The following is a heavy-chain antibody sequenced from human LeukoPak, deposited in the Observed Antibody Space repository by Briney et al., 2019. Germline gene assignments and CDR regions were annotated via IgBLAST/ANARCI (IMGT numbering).Heavy chain of an antibody. Sequence: GASVKVSCKASVYTFSGYYIHWVRQAPGQGLEWMGWINFNSGDTNYAQKFQGRVTVTRDTSISTTYMELSSLRADDTAIYHCVRERGATVDYWGQGTLVTVSA. J-gene: IGHJ4*02. D-gene: IGHD1-26*01. CDR1: VYTFSGYY. V-gene: IGHV1-2*02. CDR2: INFNSGDT. CDR3: VRERGATVDY.